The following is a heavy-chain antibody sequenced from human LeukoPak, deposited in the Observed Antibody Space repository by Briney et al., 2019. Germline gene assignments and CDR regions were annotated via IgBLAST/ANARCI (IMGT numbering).Heavy chain of an antibody. CDR2: IYYGRTT. CDR3: VRHDGRGGATMGALDS. V-gene: IGHV4-39*01. Sequence: SETLSLTCTVSAGSISSSSHHWGWIRQSPGKGLEWIGSIYYGRTTYYNPSLNSRVTISVVTSKNQFSLQLNSVTAADTAVYYCVRHDGRGGATMGALDSWGQGTTVTVSS. J-gene: IGHJ6*02. CDR1: AGSISSSSHH. D-gene: IGHD5-12*01.